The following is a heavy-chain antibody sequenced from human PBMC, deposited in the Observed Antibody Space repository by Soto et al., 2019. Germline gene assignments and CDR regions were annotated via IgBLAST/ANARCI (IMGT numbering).Heavy chain of an antibody. CDR2: ISAYNGNT. J-gene: IGHJ6*02. Sequence: ASVKVSCKASGYTFTSYVISWVRQAPGQGLEWMGWISAYNGNTNYAQKLQGRVTMTTDTSTSTAYTELRSLRSDDTAVYYCARDSSSSWYNYYYYGMDVWGQGTTVTVSS. CDR3: ARDSSSSWYNYYYYGMDV. D-gene: IGHD6-13*01. V-gene: IGHV1-18*01. CDR1: GYTFTSYV.